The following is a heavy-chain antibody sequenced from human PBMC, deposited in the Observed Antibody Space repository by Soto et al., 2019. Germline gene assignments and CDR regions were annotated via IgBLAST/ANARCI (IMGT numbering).Heavy chain of an antibody. CDR2: IYHSGST. V-gene: IGHV4-4*02. CDR3: ARRSYYDSSGYSPRKTLGMDV. J-gene: IGHJ6*02. D-gene: IGHD3-22*01. Sequence: QVQLQESGPGLVKPSGTLSLTCAVSGGSISSSNWWSWVRHPPGKGLEWIGEIYHSGSTNYNPSLKSRVTISVDKSKNQFSLKLSSVTAADTAVYYCARRSYYDSSGYSPRKTLGMDVWGQGTTVTVSS. CDR1: GGSISSSNW.